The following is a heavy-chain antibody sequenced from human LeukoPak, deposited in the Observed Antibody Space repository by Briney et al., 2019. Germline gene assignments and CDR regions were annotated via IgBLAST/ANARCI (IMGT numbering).Heavy chain of an antibody. CDR2: INYSGST. CDR3: ARQKGGVAGLKYYFDY. J-gene: IGHJ4*02. D-gene: IGHD6-19*01. Sequence: SETLSLTCTVSGGSVSSTTYFWSWIRQPPGKGLEWIASINYSGSTYYNPSLKSRVTISVDTSKNQFSLNLSSVTAADTAVYYCARQKGGVAGLKYYFDYWGQGTLVTVSS. CDR1: GGSVSSTTYF. V-gene: IGHV4-39*01.